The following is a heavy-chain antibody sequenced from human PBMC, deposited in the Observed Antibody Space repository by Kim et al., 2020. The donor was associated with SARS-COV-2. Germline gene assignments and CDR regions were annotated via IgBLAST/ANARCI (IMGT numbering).Heavy chain of an antibody. CDR3: AKMGITGTSSFDY. Sequence: ADCVKGRLTISRDNSKNTLYLQMNSLRAEDTAVYYCAKMGITGTSSFDYWGQGTLVTVSS. D-gene: IGHD1-20*01. V-gene: IGHV3-30*02. J-gene: IGHJ4*02.